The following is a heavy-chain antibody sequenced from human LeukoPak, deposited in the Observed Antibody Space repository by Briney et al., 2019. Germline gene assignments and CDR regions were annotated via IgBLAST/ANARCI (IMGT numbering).Heavy chain of an antibody. CDR3: AKDSLLRGRWLQD. D-gene: IGHD5-24*01. CDR2: ISYDGSNK. Sequence: WIRQAPGKGLEWVAVISYDGSNKYYADSMKGRFTISRDNSKNTLYLQMNSLRAEDTAVHYCAKDSLLRGRWLQDWGQGTLVTVSS. V-gene: IGHV3-30-3*02. J-gene: IGHJ4*02.